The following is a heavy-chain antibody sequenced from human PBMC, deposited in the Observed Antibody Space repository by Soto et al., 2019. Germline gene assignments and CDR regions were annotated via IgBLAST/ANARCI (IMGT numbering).Heavy chain of an antibody. V-gene: IGHV4-59*01. Sequence: LSLTCTVSGGSISSYYWSWIRQPPGKGLEWIGYIYYSGSTNYNPSLKSRVTISVDTSKNQFSLKLSSVTAADTAVYYCAREGDYFYGSGSYYKRPLRPFDYWGQGTLVALST. J-gene: IGHJ4*02. CDR1: GGSISSYY. D-gene: IGHD3-10*01. CDR3: AREGDYFYGSGSYYKRPLRPFDY. CDR2: IYYSGST.